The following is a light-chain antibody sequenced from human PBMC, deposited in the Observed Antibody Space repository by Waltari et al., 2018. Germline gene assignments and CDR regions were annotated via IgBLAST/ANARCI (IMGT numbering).Light chain of an antibody. CDR3: MQALQTPCT. CDR2: SGS. CDR1: QSLLHSNGYNY. Sequence: IVMTQSPLSLPVTPGEPASIPCRSSQSLLHSNGYNYLDWYLQKAGQSPQLLIYSGSSRASGVPDRFSGSGSGTEFTLKISRVEAEDVGVYYCMQALQTPCTFGQGTKVEIK. J-gene: IGKJ1*01. V-gene: IGKV2-28*01.